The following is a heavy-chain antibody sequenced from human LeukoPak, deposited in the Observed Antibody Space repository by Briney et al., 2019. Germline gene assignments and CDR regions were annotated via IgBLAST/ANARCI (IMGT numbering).Heavy chain of an antibody. J-gene: IGHJ4*02. V-gene: IGHV5-51*01. CDR2: IYPGDSDT. Sequence: YSVSSYGNGCGCQMPRKHLEKMGIIYPGDSDTRYSPSFQGQVTISADKSISTAYLQWSSLKASDTAMYYCARGGRVRYFDWFFDYWGQGTLVTVSS. CDR1: YSVSSYG. CDR3: ARGGRVRYFDWFFDY. D-gene: IGHD3-9*01.